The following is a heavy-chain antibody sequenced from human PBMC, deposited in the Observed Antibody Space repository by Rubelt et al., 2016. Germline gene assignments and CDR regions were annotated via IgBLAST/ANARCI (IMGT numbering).Heavy chain of an antibody. J-gene: IGHJ5*02. CDR2: RSKWYN. V-gene: IGHV6-1*01. D-gene: IGHD1-26*01. Sequence: RSKWYNGYAVSVKSRISINPDTSKNQFSLQLNSVTPEDTAVYYCARGPGIEGWYWFDPWGQGTLVTVSS. CDR3: ARGPGIEGWYWFDP.